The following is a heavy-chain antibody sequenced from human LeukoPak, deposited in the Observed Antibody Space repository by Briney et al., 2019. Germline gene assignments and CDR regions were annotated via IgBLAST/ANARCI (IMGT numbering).Heavy chain of an antibody. D-gene: IGHD5-18*01. J-gene: IGHJ4*02. Sequence: PGGSLRLSWAASGFTFDDYAMHWVRQAPGKGLEWVSRISWNSGNIDYADSVKGRFTISRDNSKNTLYLQMNSLRAEDTAVYYCARDSRRGYSYGSHWGQGTLVTVSS. V-gene: IGHV3-9*01. CDR1: GFTFDDYA. CDR2: ISWNSGNI. CDR3: ARDSRRGYSYGSH.